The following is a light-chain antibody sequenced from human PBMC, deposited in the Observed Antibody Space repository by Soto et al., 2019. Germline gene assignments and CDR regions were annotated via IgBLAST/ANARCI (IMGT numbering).Light chain of an antibody. CDR3: QQLSNYPIT. CDR2: ATS. J-gene: IGKJ5*01. V-gene: IGKV1-9*01. CDR1: QGISSY. Sequence: DIQLTQSPSFLSASVGDRDTVTCRASQGISSYLVWYQQKPGKAPKLLIHATSTLQSGVPSRFSVSGSGTEFTLTISSLQPEDFAAYYCQQLSNYPITFGQGTRLEIK.